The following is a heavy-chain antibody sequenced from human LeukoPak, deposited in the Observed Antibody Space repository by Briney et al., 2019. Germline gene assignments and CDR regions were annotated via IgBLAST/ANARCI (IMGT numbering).Heavy chain of an antibody. CDR2: IYPGDSDT. CDR1: GYSFTSYW. CDR3: ARHRIAMVRGVIIPYYYYYMDV. J-gene: IGHJ6*03. V-gene: IGHV5-51*01. D-gene: IGHD3-10*01. Sequence: GDSLKISCKGSGYSFTSYWIGWVRQMPGKGLEWMGIIYPGDSDTRYSPSFQGQVTISADTSISTAYLQWSSLKASDTAMYYCARHRIAMVRGVIIPYYYYYMDVWGKGTTVTVSS.